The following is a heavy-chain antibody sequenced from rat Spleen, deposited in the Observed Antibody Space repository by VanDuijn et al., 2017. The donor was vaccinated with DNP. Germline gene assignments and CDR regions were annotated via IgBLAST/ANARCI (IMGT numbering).Heavy chain of an antibody. CDR1: GFSLTSYH. CDR2: MWSEGDT. CDR3: ARDLRRVDY. J-gene: IGHJ2*01. D-gene: IGHD1-11*01. Sequence: QVQLKESGPGLVQPSQTLSLTCTVAGFSLTSYHMHWVRQPPGKGLEWMGVMWSEGDTSYNSVLKSRLSISRDTSKSQIFLKRGSLQTEDPATYYCARDLRRVDYWGQGVMVTVSS. V-gene: IGHV2-32*01.